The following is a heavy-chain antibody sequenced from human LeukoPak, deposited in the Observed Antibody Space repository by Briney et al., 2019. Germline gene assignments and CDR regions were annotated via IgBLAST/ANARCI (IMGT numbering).Heavy chain of an antibody. Sequence: GGSLRLSCAASGFTFSDYYMSWIRQAPGKGLEWVSYISSSGSTIYYADSVKGRITISRDNAKNSLYLQMNSLRAEDTAVYYCARVCSSGYFDYWGQGTLVTVSS. CDR1: GFTFSDYY. CDR2: ISSSGSTI. J-gene: IGHJ4*02. V-gene: IGHV3-11*01. D-gene: IGHD6-6*01. CDR3: ARVCSSGYFDY.